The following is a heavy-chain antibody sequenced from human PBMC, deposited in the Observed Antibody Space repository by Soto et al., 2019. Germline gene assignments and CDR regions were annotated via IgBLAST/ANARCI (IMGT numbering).Heavy chain of an antibody. CDR3: AKRGFNWSYFDY. CDR2: ISGSGGST. Sequence: GGSLRLSCAASGFTFSSYAMSWVRQAPGKGLEWVSAISGSGGSTYYADSVKCRFTISRDNSKNTLYLQMNSLRAEDTAVYYCAKRGFNWSYFDYWGQGTLVTVSS. CDR1: GFTFSSYA. J-gene: IGHJ4*02. V-gene: IGHV3-23*01. D-gene: IGHD1-1*01.